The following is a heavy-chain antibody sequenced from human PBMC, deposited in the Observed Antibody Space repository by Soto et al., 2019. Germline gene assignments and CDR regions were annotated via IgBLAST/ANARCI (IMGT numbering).Heavy chain of an antibody. J-gene: IGHJ4*02. V-gene: IGHV3-74*01. CDR1: GFTFSNYW. D-gene: IGHD6-19*01. CDR2: INSDGRNT. Sequence: EVQLVESGGGLVQPGGSLRLSCAASGFTFSNYWMHWVRQVPGKGLVWVSRINSDGRNTSYADFVKGRFTISRDNANNTLYLQMDSLGAEDTAVYYCARLLAVAGINYWGQGTLVTVSS. CDR3: ARLLAVAGINY.